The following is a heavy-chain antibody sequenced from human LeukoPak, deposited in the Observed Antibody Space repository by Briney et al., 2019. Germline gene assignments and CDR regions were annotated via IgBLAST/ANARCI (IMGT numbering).Heavy chain of an antibody. J-gene: IGHJ4*02. CDR2: ISGRSTYI. D-gene: IGHD1-26*01. V-gene: IGHV3-21*01. Sequence: GGSLRLSCEVSGFTFSSYSMNWVRQAPGKGLEWVSSISGRSTYIYYADSLRGRFTISRDNAKNSLYLQMNSLRAEDTAVYYCARDSGSYGREYYFDYWGQGTLVTVSS. CDR3: ARDSGSYGREYYFDY. CDR1: GFTFSSYS.